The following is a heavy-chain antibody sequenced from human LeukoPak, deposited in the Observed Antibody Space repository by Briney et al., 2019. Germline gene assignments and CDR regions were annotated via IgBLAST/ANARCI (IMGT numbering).Heavy chain of an antibody. CDR2: INSDGSTT. CDR1: GFTFTSYW. J-gene: IGHJ4*02. V-gene: IGHV3-74*01. Sequence: GGSLRLSCAASGFTFTSYWMHWVRQAPGKGLVWVSRINSDGSTTNYADSVKGRLTISRDNAKNTLYLQMNSLRGEDTAVYYCAKAWGTPHDFWSQGTLVTVSS. D-gene: IGHD3-3*01. CDR3: AKAWGTPHDF.